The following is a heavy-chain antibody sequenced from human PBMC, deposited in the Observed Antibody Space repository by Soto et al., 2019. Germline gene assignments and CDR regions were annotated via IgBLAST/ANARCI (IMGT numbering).Heavy chain of an antibody. V-gene: IGHV3-9*01. Sequence: EVQLVESGGGWVQPGRSLRLSCAASGFTFDVYAMHWVRQAPGKGLEWVSGINYNSGSVGYADSVKGRFTISRDNAKNSLHLKINSLRAEDTAVYYCAKDISLRGWVYLVVEYWGQGNLVTVSP. D-gene: IGHD6-13*01. J-gene: IGHJ4*02. CDR2: INYNSGSV. CDR1: GFTFDVYA. CDR3: AKDISLRGWVYLVVEY.